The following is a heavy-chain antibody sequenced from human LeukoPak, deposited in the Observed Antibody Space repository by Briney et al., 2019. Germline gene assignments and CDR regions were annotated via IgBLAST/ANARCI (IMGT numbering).Heavy chain of an antibody. D-gene: IGHD1-26*01. J-gene: IGHJ4*02. CDR1: GGSFSGYY. CDR2: INHSGST. Sequence: SETLSLTCAVYGGSFSGYYWSWIRQPPGKGLEWIGEINHSGSTNYNPSLKSRVTISVDTSKNQFSLKLSSVTAADTAVYYCARRIHSGSSSFFDYWGQGTLVTVSS. V-gene: IGHV4-34*01. CDR3: ARRIHSGSSSFFDY.